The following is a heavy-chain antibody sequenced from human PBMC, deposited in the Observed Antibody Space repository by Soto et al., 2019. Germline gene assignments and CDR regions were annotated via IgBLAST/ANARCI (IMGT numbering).Heavy chain of an antibody. Sequence: VQLVEAGGGVVQPGRSLRLCYAASGFTFSDYAMHWVRQAPGKGLEWVAVVSHDGRNTHYADSVKGRFTISRDSSKNTVSLEMTRLRAQDTAVYYCAKGGRQWLVTSDFNYWGQGALVTVSS. CDR3: AKGGRQWLVTSDFNY. V-gene: IGHV3-30*18. D-gene: IGHD6-19*01. J-gene: IGHJ4*02. CDR1: GFTFSDYA. CDR2: VSHDGRNT.